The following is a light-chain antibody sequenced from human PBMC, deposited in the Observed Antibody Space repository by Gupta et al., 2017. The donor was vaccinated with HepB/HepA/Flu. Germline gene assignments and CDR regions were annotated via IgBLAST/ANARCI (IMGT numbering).Light chain of an antibody. Sequence: QSVLTPPPSASGTPGQRVTISCSGSSSNIGSNNVNWYQQLPGMAPNLLISSNDQRPSGVPDRFSGSKSGTSASLAISGLQSEDEADYYCAAWDDSRTGYYVFGTGTKVTVL. CDR3: AAWDDSRTGYYV. CDR2: SND. V-gene: IGLV1-44*01. CDR1: SSNIGSNN. J-gene: IGLJ1*01.